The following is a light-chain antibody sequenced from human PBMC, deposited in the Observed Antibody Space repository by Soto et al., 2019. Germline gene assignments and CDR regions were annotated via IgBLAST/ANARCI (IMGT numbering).Light chain of an antibody. CDR1: SSDVGGYNY. J-gene: IGLJ1*01. V-gene: IGLV2-14*03. CDR3: SSYTSIDTGV. CDR2: DVS. Sequence: QSVLTQPASVSGSPGQSITITCTGTSSDVGGYNYVSWYQQHPGKAPKVLISDVSNRPSGISNRFSGSKSGNTASLTISGLQAEDDADYYCSSYTSIDTGVFGTGTKVTVL.